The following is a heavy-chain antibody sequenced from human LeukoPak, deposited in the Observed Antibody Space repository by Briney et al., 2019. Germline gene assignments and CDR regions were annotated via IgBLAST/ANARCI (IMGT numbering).Heavy chain of an antibody. CDR1: GYTLTELS. Sequence: ASVKVSCKVSGYTLTELSMRWVRQAPGKGLEWMGGFDPEDGETIYAQKFQGRVTMTEDTSTDTAYMELSSLRSEDTAVYYCATDSGDFYGDSTWAFDYWGQGTLVTVSS. V-gene: IGHV1-24*01. CDR3: ATDSGDFYGDSTWAFDY. CDR2: FDPEDGET. J-gene: IGHJ4*02. D-gene: IGHD4-17*01.